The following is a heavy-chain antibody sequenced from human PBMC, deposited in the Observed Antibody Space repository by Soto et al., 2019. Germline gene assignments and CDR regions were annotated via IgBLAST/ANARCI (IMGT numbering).Heavy chain of an antibody. CDR1: GASISSYN. D-gene: IGHD6-13*01. CDR3: ARDRGEYTSSWFWYFSH. Sequence: SETLSLTCSVSGASISSYNWNWVRQSAGKGPEWVGRLNIAGTINYNPSLKSRITMSMDTSKNQISLHLRSVTAADTAMYYCARDRGEYTSSWFWYFSHWGHGTLVTVS. J-gene: IGHJ2*01. CDR2: LNIAGTI. V-gene: IGHV4-4*07.